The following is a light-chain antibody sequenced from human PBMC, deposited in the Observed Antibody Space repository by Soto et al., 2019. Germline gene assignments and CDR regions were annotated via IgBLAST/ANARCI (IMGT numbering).Light chain of an antibody. J-gene: IGLJ1*01. V-gene: IGLV2-23*01. CDR1: SSDVGSHSR. CDR3: CSYAVSKV. Sequence: QSVLTQPASVSGSPGQPITISCTGTSSDVGSHSRVSWYQQHPGKAPKLMIYEGTKRPSGVSDRFSGSKSDNTASLTISGLQAEDEADYYCCSYAVSKVFGTGTKLTVL. CDR2: EGT.